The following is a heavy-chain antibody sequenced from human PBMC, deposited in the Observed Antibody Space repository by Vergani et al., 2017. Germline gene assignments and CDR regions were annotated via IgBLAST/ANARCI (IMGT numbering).Heavy chain of an antibody. V-gene: IGHV3-23*01. Sequence: EVHLLESGGGQVEAGGSLRLSCVASGFTFSNSAMSWVRQTSGKGLEWVSAISGHGDRTYYADSVKGRFTISRDNSKNTLYLQMDSLRAEDTAVYYCARDGWELLDYFYYMDVWGKGTTVTVSS. CDR2: ISGHGDRT. CDR3: ARDGWELLDYFYYMDV. CDR1: GFTFSNSA. D-gene: IGHD1-26*01. J-gene: IGHJ6*03.